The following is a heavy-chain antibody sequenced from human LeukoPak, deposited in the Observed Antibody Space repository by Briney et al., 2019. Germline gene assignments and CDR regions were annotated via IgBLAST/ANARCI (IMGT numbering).Heavy chain of an antibody. CDR2: IWYDGSNK. CDR1: GFTFSSYG. Sequence: PGGSLRLSCAASGFTFSSYGMHWVRQAPGKGPEWVAVIWYDGSNKYYADSVKGRFTISRDNSKNTLYLQMNSLRAEDTAVYYCARDLYSYKNYYDSSGYSYWGQGTLVTVSS. D-gene: IGHD3-22*01. J-gene: IGHJ4*02. V-gene: IGHV3-33*01. CDR3: ARDLYSYKNYYDSSGYSY.